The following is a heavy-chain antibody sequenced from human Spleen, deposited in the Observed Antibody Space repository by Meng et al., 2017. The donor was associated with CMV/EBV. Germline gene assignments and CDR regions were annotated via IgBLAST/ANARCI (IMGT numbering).Heavy chain of an antibody. D-gene: IGHD2-2*02. Sequence: SETLSLTCTVSGGSISSYYWSWIRQPPGKGLEWIGYIYYSGSTNYNPSLKSRVTISVDTSKNQFSLKLSSVTAADTAVYYCARRLGGYCSGTSCYTAASFDPWGQGTLVTVSS. CDR3: ARRLGGYCSGTSCYTAASFDP. CDR1: GGSISSYY. V-gene: IGHV4-59*08. CDR2: IYYSGST. J-gene: IGHJ5*02.